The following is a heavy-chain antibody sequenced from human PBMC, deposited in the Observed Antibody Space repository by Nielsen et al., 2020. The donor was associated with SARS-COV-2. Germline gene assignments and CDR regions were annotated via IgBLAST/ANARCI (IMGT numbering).Heavy chain of an antibody. Sequence: VRQAPGKGLEWVAVISYDGSNEYYADSVKGRFTISRDNSKNTLYLQMNSLRAEDTAVYYCARVDSSSWYYYYYYYGMDVWGQGTTVTVSS. V-gene: IGHV3-30*03. CDR3: ARVDSSSWYYYYYYYGMDV. D-gene: IGHD6-13*01. J-gene: IGHJ6*02. CDR2: ISYDGSNE.